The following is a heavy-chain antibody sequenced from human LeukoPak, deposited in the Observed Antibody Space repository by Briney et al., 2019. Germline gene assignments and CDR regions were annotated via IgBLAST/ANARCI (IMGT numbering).Heavy chain of an antibody. CDR3: ARRGDGYLGAFDI. J-gene: IGHJ3*02. Sequence: SETLSLTCAVSGGSISSSYWSWIRQPPGKGLEWIGYIYYSGSTNYNPSLKSRVTISVDTSKNQFSLKLSSVTAADTAVYYCARRGDGYLGAFDIWGQGTMVTVSS. CDR2: IYYSGST. V-gene: IGHV4-59*08. CDR1: GGSISSSY. D-gene: IGHD5-24*01.